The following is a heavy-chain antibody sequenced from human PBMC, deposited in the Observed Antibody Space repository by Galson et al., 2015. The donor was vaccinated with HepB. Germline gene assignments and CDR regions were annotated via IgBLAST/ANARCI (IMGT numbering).Heavy chain of an antibody. CDR3: ANRGGYCSSTSCYFWYFDY. V-gene: IGHV1-69*13. CDR1: GGTFSSYA. D-gene: IGHD2-2*01. J-gene: IGHJ4*02. CDR2: IIPIFGIA. Sequence: SVKVSCKASGGTFSSYAISWVRQAPGQGLEWMGGIIPIFGIANYAQKFQGRVTITADESTSTAYMELSSLRSEDTAVYYCANRGGYCSSTSCYFWYFDYWGQGTLVTVSS.